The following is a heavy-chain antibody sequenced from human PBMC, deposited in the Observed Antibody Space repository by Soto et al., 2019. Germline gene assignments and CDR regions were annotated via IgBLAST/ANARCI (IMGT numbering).Heavy chain of an antibody. CDR3: AKDRYYDSSGYPGYFDY. V-gene: IGHV3-23*01. Sequence: PGESLRLSCAASGFTFSSYAMNWVRQAPGKGLEWVSAISGSGGSTYYADSVKGRFTISRDNSKNTLYLQMNSLRAEDTAVYYCAKDRYYDSSGYPGYFDYWGQGTLVTVSS. J-gene: IGHJ4*02. CDR2: ISGSGGST. CDR1: GFTFSSYA. D-gene: IGHD3-22*01.